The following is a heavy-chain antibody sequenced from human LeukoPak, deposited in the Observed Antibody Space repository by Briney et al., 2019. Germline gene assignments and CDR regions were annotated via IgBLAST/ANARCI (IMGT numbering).Heavy chain of an antibody. Sequence: ASVKVSCKASGYTFTSYGISWVRQAPGQGLEWMGWISAYNGNTNYAQKFQGRVTMTRDTSISTAYMELSRLRSDDTAVYYCARDPPIAAADTNWFDPWGQGTLVTVSS. CDR1: GYTFTSYG. D-gene: IGHD6-13*01. J-gene: IGHJ5*02. V-gene: IGHV1-18*01. CDR3: ARDPPIAAADTNWFDP. CDR2: ISAYNGNT.